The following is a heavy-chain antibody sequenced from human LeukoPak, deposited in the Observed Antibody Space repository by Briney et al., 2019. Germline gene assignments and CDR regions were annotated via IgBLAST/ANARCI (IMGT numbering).Heavy chain of an antibody. CDR3: ARGAMATPYYFDF. CDR1: GGSISSYY. Sequence: SETLSLTCTVSGGSISSYYWSWIRQPPGKGLEWIGSIYYSGSTNYNPSLKSRVTISVDTSKNQFSLKLSSVTAADTAVYYCARGAMATPYYFDFWGQGTLVTVSS. D-gene: IGHD5-24*01. CDR2: IYYSGST. J-gene: IGHJ4*02. V-gene: IGHV4-59*01.